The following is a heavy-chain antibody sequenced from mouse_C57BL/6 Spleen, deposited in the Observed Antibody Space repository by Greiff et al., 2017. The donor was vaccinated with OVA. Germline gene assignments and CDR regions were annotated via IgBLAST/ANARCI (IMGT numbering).Heavy chain of an antibody. Sequence: QVQLKQPGAELVKPGASVKLSCKASGYTFTSYWMHWVKQRPGQGLEWIGMIHPNSGSTNYNEKFKSKATLTVDKSSSTAYMQLSSLTSEDSAVYYCARSEVTTSFDYWGQGTTLTVSS. J-gene: IGHJ2*01. V-gene: IGHV1-64*01. CDR3: ARSEVTTSFDY. CDR1: GYTFTSYW. D-gene: IGHD2-5*01. CDR2: IHPNSGST.